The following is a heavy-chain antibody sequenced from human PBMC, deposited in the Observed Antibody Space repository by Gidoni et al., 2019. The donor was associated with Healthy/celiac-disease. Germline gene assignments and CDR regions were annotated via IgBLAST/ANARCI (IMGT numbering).Heavy chain of an antibody. CDR2: ISASGGST. CDR1: GFTFSRYA. Sequence: VQLLVSGGGFGQPGGSLRLSCAASGFTFSRYAMTWVRQAPGKGVEWVSLISASGGSTYYADSVKGRFTIARDSSKNMLYLQMSSLRAEDTAVYYCASQYCSTTTCYAFDYWGQGTLVTVSS. D-gene: IGHD2-2*01. J-gene: IGHJ4*02. CDR3: ASQYCSTTTCYAFDY. V-gene: IGHV3-23*01.